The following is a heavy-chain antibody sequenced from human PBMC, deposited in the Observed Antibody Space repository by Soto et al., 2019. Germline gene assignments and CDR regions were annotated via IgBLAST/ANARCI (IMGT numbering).Heavy chain of an antibody. V-gene: IGHV5-10-1*01. CDR2: IDPSDSQT. CDR3: ARQIYDSDTGPNFQYYFHX. D-gene: IGHD3-22*01. Sequence: GESRKISCKGSGDSFAGYWITWVRQKPGKGLEWMVRIDPSDSQTYYSPSFRGHVTISVTKSITTVFLQWSSLRASDTAMYYCARQIYDSDTGPNFQYYFHXWGQGTPVTVSX. J-gene: IGHJ4*02. CDR1: GDSFAGYW.